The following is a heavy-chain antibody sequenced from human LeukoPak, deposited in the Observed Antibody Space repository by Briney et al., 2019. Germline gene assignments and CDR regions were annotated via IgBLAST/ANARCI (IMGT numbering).Heavy chain of an antibody. CDR3: ARDPFRTDWVTAGRTVYQRPPVYFDY. Sequence: ASVKVSCKASGGTFSSYAISWVRQAPRQGLEWMGGIIPIFGTANYAQKFQGRVTITADESTSTAYMELSSLRSEDTAVYYCARDPFRTDWVTAGRTVYQRPPVYFDYWGQGTLVTVSS. D-gene: IGHD2-2*01. CDR1: GGTFSSYA. J-gene: IGHJ4*02. CDR2: IIPIFGTA. V-gene: IGHV1-69*13.